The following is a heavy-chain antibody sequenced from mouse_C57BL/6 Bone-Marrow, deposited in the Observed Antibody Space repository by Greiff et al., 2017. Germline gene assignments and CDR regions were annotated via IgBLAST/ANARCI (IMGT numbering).Heavy chain of an antibody. Sequence: QVQLQQPGAELVKPGASVKLSCKASGYTFTSYWMQWVKQRPGQGLEWIGDIDPSDSYTNYNQKFKGKATLTVDTSSSTAYMQLSSLTSEDSAVYYCARKEDDYDSAWFAYWGQGTLVTVSA. CDR2: IDPSDSYT. J-gene: IGHJ3*01. CDR3: ARKEDDYDSAWFAY. CDR1: GYTFTSYW. V-gene: IGHV1-50*01. D-gene: IGHD2-4*01.